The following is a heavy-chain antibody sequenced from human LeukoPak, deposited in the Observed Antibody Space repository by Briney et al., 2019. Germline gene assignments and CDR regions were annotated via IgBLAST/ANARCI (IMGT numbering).Heavy chain of an antibody. CDR1: GYTFTSYG. Sequence: ASVKVSCKASGYTFTSYGINWVRQASGQGLEWMGWISAYNGNTNYAQKLQGRVTMTTDTSTSTAYMELRSLRSDDTAVYYCARDDALVATGSFDYWGQGTLVTVSS. D-gene: IGHD5-12*01. V-gene: IGHV1-18*01. CDR3: ARDDALVATGSFDY. CDR2: ISAYNGNT. J-gene: IGHJ4*02.